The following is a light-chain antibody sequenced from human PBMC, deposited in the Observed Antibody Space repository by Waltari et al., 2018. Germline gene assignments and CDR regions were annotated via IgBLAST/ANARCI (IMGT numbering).Light chain of an antibody. J-gene: IGLJ2*01. CDR2: EFA. CDR1: SRDVGGIDS. CDR3: SSYGGSNNVL. V-gene: IGLV2-8*01. Sequence: QSALTQPPSASGSPGQSVTISCTGTSRDVGGIDSVPRYQLHPGNAPKLLIYEFAKRPSGVPDRFSGSKSANTASLTVSDLQPEDEADYYCSSYGGSNNVLFGGGTKLTVL.